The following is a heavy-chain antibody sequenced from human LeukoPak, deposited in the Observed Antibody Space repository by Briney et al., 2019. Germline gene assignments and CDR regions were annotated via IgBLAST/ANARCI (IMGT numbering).Heavy chain of an antibody. CDR1: GFTFSSYS. Sequence: GGSLRLSCAASGFTFSSYSMNWVRQAPGKGLEWVSSISSSSSYIYYADSVKGRFTISRDNAKNSLYLQMNSQRAEDTAVYYCAREGPPYRGWFDPWGQGTLVTVSS. CDR2: ISSSSSYI. D-gene: IGHD4-11*01. CDR3: AREGPPYRGWFDP. J-gene: IGHJ5*02. V-gene: IGHV3-21*01.